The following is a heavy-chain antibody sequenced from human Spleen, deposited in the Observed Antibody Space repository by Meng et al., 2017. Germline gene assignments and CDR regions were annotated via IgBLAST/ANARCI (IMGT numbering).Heavy chain of an antibody. J-gene: IGHJ4*02. V-gene: IGHV4-34*02. CDR2: INHSGST. Sequence: QVPLQHWWAGLLKPPPTLSPPCVVLCGSFNDYYGSWSRQPPGKGLEWIGEINHSGSTNYNPSLESRATISVDTSQNNLSLKLSSVTAADSAVYYCARGPTTMAHDFDYWGQGTLVTVSS. CDR1: CGSFNDYY. D-gene: IGHD4-11*01. CDR3: ARGPTTMAHDFDY.